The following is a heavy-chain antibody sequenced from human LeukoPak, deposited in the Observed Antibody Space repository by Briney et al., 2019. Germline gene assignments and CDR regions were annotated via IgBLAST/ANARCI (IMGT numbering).Heavy chain of an antibody. Sequence: ASVKVSCKASGYTFTCYYMHWVRQAPGQGLEWRGWINPNSGGTNYAQKFQGRVTMTRDTSTSTVYMELSSLKSEDTAVYYCARVRDGYNDAYDIWGQGTMVTVSS. CDR1: GYTFTCYY. D-gene: IGHD5-24*01. CDR2: INPNSGGT. CDR3: ARVRDGYNDAYDI. J-gene: IGHJ3*02. V-gene: IGHV1-2*02.